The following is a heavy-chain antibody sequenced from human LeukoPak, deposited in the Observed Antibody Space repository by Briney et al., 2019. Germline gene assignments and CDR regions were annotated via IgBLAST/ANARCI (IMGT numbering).Heavy chain of an antibody. Sequence: SETLSLTCAVDGGSFSGYYWSWIRQPPGKGLEWIGEINHSGSTNYNPSLKSRVTISVDTSKNQFSLKLSSVTAADTAVYYCARAWYYYDSSGYYPFYDLGQGTLVTVSS. V-gene: IGHV4-34*01. CDR1: GGSFSGYY. J-gene: IGHJ4*02. CDR2: INHSGST. D-gene: IGHD3-22*01. CDR3: ARAWYYYDSSGYYPFYD.